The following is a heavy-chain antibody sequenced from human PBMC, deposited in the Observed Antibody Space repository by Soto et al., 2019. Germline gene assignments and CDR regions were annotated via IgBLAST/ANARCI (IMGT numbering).Heavy chain of an antibody. V-gene: IGHV1-69*01. D-gene: IGHD2-15*01. CDR3: ARSQGGSSSLDIYYYYYYGMDV. CDR2: IIPIFGTA. CDR1: GGTFSSYA. Sequence: QVQLVQSGAEVKKPGSSVKVSCKAPGGTFSSYAISWVRQAPGQGLEWMGGIIPIFGTANYAQKFQGRVTITADESTRTGYMELSSLRSEDTAVYYCARSQGGSSSLDIYYYYYYGMDVWGQGTKVTVSS. J-gene: IGHJ6*02.